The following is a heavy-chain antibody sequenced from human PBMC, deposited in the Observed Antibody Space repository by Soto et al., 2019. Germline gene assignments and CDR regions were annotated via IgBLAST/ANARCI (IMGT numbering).Heavy chain of an antibody. J-gene: IGHJ6*01. CDR1: GFTFSAYW. CDR3: ARSYHYYDFWGGSLGGDYYGVDV. D-gene: IGHD3-3*01. Sequence: ELLLVESGGGLVQPGGSLRLSCAASGFTFSAYWMSWVRQAPGKGLEWVANIKGDGTEKYYVDSVKGRFTISRDNAEGSLFLQMDSLRADDTALYYCARSYHYYDFWGGSLGGDYYGVDVW. CDR2: IKGDGTEK. V-gene: IGHV3-7*01.